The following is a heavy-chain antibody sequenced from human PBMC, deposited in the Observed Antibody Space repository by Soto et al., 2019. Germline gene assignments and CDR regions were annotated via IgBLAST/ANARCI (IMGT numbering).Heavy chain of an antibody. Sequence: PGGFMRLSCSADRFSFNGSAFSWLRQAPGQGLEWVSVISGSGGSTYYADSVKGRFTISRDNSKNTLYLQMNSLRAEDTAVYYCAMRDSGSYFYCWGQGT. CDR3: AMRDSGSYFYC. CDR1: RFSFNGSA. CDR2: ISGSGGST. D-gene: IGHD3-10*01. J-gene: IGHJ4*02. V-gene: IGHV3-23*01.